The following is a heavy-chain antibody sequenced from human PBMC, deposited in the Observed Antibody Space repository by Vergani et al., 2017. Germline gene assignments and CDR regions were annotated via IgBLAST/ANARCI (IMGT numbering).Heavy chain of an antibody. CDR1: GFTFSSYA. D-gene: IGHD5-12*01. CDR2: ISGSGGST. CDR3: AKDHRYSGNDYYYGMDV. Sequence: EVQLLESGGGLVQPGGSLRLSCAASGFTFSSYAMSWVRQAPGKGLEWVSAISGSGGSTYYADSVKDRFTISRDNSKNTLYLQMNSLRAEDTAVYYCAKDHRYSGNDYYYGMDVWGQGTTVTVSS. V-gene: IGHV3-23*01. J-gene: IGHJ6*02.